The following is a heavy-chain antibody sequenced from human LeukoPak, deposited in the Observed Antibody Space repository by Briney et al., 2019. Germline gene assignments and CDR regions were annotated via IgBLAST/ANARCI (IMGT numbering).Heavy chain of an antibody. CDR2: IYSSSSTI. Sequence: PGGSLRLSCAASGFTFSSYEMNWVRQAPGKGLEWVSYIYSSSSTIYYADSVKGRFTISRDNGKNSLYLQMNSLRAEDTAVYYCARALYSSSWYGFDGYYYYYMDVWGNGTTVTVSS. D-gene: IGHD6-13*01. J-gene: IGHJ6*03. V-gene: IGHV3-48*01. CDR1: GFTFSSYE. CDR3: ARALYSSSWYGFDGYYYYYMDV.